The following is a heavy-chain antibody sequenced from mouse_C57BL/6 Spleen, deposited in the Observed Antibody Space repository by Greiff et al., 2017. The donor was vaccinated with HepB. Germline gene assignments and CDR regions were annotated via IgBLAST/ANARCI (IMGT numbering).Heavy chain of an antibody. V-gene: IGHV1-19*01. Sequence: VQLQQSGPVLVKPGASVKMSCKASGYTFTDYYMNWVKQSHGKSLEWIGDINPYNGGTSYNQKFKGKATLTVDKSSSTAYMELNSLTSEDSAVYYCARDGSTYWYFDVWGTGTTVTVSS. CDR2: INPYNGGT. CDR1: GYTFTDYY. CDR3: ARDGSTYWYFDV. D-gene: IGHD1-1*01. J-gene: IGHJ1*03.